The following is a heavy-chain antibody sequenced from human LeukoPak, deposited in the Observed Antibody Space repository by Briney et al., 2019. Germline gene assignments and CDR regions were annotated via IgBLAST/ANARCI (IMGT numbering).Heavy chain of an antibody. Sequence: GGSLRLSCAASGNYWMHWVRQVPGKGLVWVSHINSDGSWTSYADSVKGRFTISKDNAKNTVYLQMNSLRAEDAAVYYCARAGSLWFGESKFDYWGQGTLVTVSS. CDR2: INSDGSWT. V-gene: IGHV3-74*01. D-gene: IGHD3-10*01. CDR3: ARAGSLWFGESKFDY. CDR1: GNYW. J-gene: IGHJ4*02.